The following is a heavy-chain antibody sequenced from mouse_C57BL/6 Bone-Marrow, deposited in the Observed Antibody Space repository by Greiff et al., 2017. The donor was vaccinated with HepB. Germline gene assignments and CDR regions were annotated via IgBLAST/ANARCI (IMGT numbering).Heavy chain of an antibody. CDR1: GYTFTSYW. V-gene: IGHV1-69*01. CDR3: AREEITTVVAPYYFDY. Sequence: QVQLKQPGAELVMPGASVKLSCKASGYTFTSYWMHWVKQRPGQGLEWIGEIDPSDSYTNYNQKFKGKSTLTVDKSSSTAYMQLSSLTSEDSAVYYCAREEITTVVAPYYFDYWGQGTTLTVSS. J-gene: IGHJ2*01. CDR2: IDPSDSYT. D-gene: IGHD1-1*01.